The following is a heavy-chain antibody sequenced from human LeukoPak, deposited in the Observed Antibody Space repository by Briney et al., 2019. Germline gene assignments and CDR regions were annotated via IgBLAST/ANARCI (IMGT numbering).Heavy chain of an antibody. V-gene: IGHV1-2*02. Sequence: PGASVKVSCKASGYTFTGYYMHWVRQAPGQGLEWMGWINPNSGGTNYAQKFQGRVTITRNTSISTAYMELSSLRSEDTAVYYCARLANGDYDDYYYMDVWGKGTTVTVSS. CDR1: GYTFTGYY. CDR3: ARLANGDYDDYYYMDV. D-gene: IGHD4-17*01. CDR2: INPNSGGT. J-gene: IGHJ6*03.